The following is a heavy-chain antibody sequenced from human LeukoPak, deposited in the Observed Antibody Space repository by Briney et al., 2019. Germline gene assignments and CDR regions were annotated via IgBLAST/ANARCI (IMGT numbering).Heavy chain of an antibody. V-gene: IGHV3-72*01. D-gene: IGHD3-10*01. Sequence: GGSLRLSCEASGFTFSDCYMDWVRQGPGEGLEWVGRIKHKSSSYTTEYATSGRGRLTISRDDSKNSLYLQMNSLKTEDTAVYYCAREWYGREDYWGQGTLVTVSS. J-gene: IGHJ4*02. CDR3: AREWYGREDY. CDR1: GFTFSDCY. CDR2: IKHKSSSYTT.